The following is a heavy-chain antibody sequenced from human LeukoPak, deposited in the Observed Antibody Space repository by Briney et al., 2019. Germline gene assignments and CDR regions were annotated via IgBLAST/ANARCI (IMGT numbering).Heavy chain of an antibody. V-gene: IGHV3-7*01. CDR3: ARDFGPTY. J-gene: IGHJ4*02. CDR2: IKQDGSEK. D-gene: IGHD3-16*01. CDR1: GFTFSSSW. Sequence: PGGSLRLSCAASGFTFSSSWMSWVRQAPGKGLEWVANIKQDGSEKNYVDSVKGRFTISRDNAKNSQYLEMNSLRAEDTAVYYCARDFGPTYWGQGTLVTVSS.